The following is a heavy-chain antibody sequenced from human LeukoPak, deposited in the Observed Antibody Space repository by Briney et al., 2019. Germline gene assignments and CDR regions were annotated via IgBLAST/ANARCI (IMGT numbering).Heavy chain of an antibody. CDR3: AGLVGRYSSGLYYYYFDY. CDR2: MYLSGTT. D-gene: IGHD3-22*01. CDR1: GDSINSLDL. J-gene: IGHJ4*02. V-gene: IGHV4-4*02. Sequence: SETLSLTCTVSGDSINSLDLWSWVRQPPGKGLEWIGEMYLSGTTHSNPSVKSRVTISIDKPKNQFFLNLSSETAADTAVYYCAGLVGRYSSGLYYYYFDYWGQGTLVTVSS.